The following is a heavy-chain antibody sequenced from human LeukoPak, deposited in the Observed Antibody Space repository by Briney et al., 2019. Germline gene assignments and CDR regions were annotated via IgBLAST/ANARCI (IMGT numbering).Heavy chain of an antibody. CDR3: ARSYYDSSGDYGAFDI. CDR2: IYYSGST. D-gene: IGHD3-22*01. CDR1: GGSISSSSYY. Sequence: ASETLSLTCTVSGGSISSSSYYWGWIRQPPGKGLEWIGSIYYSGSTYYNPSLKSRVTISVDTSKNQFSLKLSSVTAADTAVYYCARSYYDSSGDYGAFDIWGQGTMVTVSS. J-gene: IGHJ3*02. V-gene: IGHV4-39*07.